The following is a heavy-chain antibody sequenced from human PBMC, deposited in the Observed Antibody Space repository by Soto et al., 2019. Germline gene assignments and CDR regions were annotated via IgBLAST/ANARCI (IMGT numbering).Heavy chain of an antibody. CDR2: LSSNGIGT. CDR1: GFTVSSFG. J-gene: IGHJ6*02. V-gene: IGHV3-64D*06. D-gene: IGHD6-13*01. CDR3: VKDMGQAAVGIKYPYGLDV. Sequence: AGGSLRLSCSGSGFTVSSFGMHWVRQAPGKGLEHVSTLSSNGIGTYYADSVKGRFTFSRDTSKNTLYLQMSSLRTEDTAVYYCVKDMGQAAVGIKYPYGLDVWGLGTTVTV.